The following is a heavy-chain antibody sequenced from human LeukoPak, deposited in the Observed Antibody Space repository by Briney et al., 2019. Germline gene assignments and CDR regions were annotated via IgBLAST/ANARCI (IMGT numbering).Heavy chain of an antibody. CDR1: GGSISSGSYY. Sequence: SETLSLTCTVSGGSISSGSYYWGWIRQPPGKGLEWIGSMLYSGSTNYKPSLKGRVTMSVDTSKNQFSLKLSSVTAADTAVYYCAHYYDSRGYYLGYWGQGTLVTVSS. V-gene: IGHV4-39*01. CDR3: AHYYDSRGYYLGY. CDR2: MLYSGST. D-gene: IGHD3-22*01. J-gene: IGHJ4*02.